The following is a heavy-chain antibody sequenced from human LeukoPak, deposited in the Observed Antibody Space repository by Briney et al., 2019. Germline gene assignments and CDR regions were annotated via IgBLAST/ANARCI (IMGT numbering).Heavy chain of an antibody. V-gene: IGHV3-23*01. J-gene: IGHJ4*02. D-gene: IGHD5-24*01. Sequence: GGSPRLSCAASGFTFSSYAMSWVRQAPGKGLEWVSAISGSGGSTYYADSVKGRFTISRDNSKNTLYLQMNSLRAEDTAVYYCAKDSYRDGYNNLDYWGQGTLVTVSS. CDR3: AKDSYRDGYNNLDY. CDR2: ISGSGGST. CDR1: GFTFSSYA.